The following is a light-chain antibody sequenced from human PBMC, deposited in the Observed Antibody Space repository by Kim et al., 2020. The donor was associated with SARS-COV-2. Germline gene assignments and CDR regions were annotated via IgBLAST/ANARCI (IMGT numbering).Light chain of an antibody. CDR2: DVS. CDR3: SSYTSSSTSYVV. Sequence: SMTISCTATGSDVVGYNYVTWYQQHPGKAPKLMIYDVSNRPSGVSNRFSGSKSGNTASLTISGLQAEDEADYYCSSYTSSSTSYVVFGGGTQLTVL. CDR1: GSDVVGYNY. V-gene: IGLV2-14*03. J-gene: IGLJ2*01.